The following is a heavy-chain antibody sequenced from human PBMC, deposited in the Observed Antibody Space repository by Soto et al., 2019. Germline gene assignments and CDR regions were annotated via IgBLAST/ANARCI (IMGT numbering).Heavy chain of an antibody. D-gene: IGHD5-12*01. CDR3: ARFDSGYVEEKNAAFDI. V-gene: IGHV1-18*01. CDR1: GYTFTSYG. J-gene: IGHJ3*02. CDR2: ISAYNGNT. Sequence: GASVKVSCKASGYTFTSYGISWVRQAPGQGLEWMGWISAYNGNTNYAQKLQGRVTMTTDTSTSTAYMELRSLRSDDTAVYYCARFDSGYVEEKNAAFDIWGQGTMVTVSS.